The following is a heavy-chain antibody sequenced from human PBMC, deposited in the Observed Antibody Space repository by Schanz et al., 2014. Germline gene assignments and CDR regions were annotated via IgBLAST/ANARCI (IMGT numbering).Heavy chain of an antibody. Sequence: QVQLVQSGAEVKKPGASVRVSCKASGYTFTTYAMSWVRQAPGQWLEWVGWISVYTGNTKYGQKVQGRVTMTADTSTNTAYMELRSLRSDDTAVYYCARSAGRDFWSGYYTRCDYWGQGTLVTGSS. V-gene: IGHV1-18*01. D-gene: IGHD3-3*01. CDR1: GYTFTTYA. J-gene: IGHJ4*02. CDR2: ISVYTGNT. CDR3: ARSAGRDFWSGYYTRCDY.